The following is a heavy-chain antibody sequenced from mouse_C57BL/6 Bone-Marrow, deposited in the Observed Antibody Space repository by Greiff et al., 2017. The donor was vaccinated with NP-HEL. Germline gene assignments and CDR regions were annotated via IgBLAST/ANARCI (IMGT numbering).Heavy chain of an antibody. V-gene: IGHV1-18*01. Sequence: EVQLQQSGPELVKPGASVKIPCKASGYTFTDYNMDWVKQSHGKSLEWIGDINPNNGGTIYNQKFKGKATLTVDKSSSTAYMELRSLTSEDTAVYYCARRYDGYYGGYFDYWGQGTTLTVSS. CDR3: ARRYDGYYGGYFDY. D-gene: IGHD2-3*01. CDR1: GYTFTDYN. CDR2: INPNNGGT. J-gene: IGHJ2*01.